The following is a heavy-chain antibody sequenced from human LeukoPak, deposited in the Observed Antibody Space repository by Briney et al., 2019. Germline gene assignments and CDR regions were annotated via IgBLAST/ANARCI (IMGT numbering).Heavy chain of an antibody. CDR1: GYIFTSYG. CDR3: AREGLRVRGVIRWFDP. Sequence: ASVKVSCKASGYIFTSYGISWVRQAPGQGLEWMGWISAHSGNTNYAQKFQGRVTMTRDTSTSTVYMELSSLRSEDTAVYYCAREGLRVRGVIRWFDPWGQGTLVTVSS. D-gene: IGHD3-10*01. J-gene: IGHJ5*02. V-gene: IGHV1-18*01. CDR2: ISAHSGNT.